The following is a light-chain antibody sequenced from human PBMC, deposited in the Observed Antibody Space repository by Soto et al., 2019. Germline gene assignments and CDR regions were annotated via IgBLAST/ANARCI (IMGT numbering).Light chain of an antibody. CDR2: DAS. CDR3: QQCNNWPYT. J-gene: IGKJ2*01. Sequence: VMTQSPATLSVSPGERATLSCRASQSVRSNLVWYQQKPGQPPRLLIYDASNRATGIPARFSCSGSGTDFTLTISSLQSEDFALYFCQQCNNWPYTFGLGTKLQLK. CDR1: QSVRSN. V-gene: IGKV3-15*01.